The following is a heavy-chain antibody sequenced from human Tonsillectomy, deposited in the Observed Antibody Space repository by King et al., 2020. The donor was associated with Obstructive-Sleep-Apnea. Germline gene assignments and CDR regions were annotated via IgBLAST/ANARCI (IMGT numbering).Heavy chain of an antibody. D-gene: IGHD3/OR15-3a*01. CDR3: ARDSPLRTGNYYGMDV. CDR1: GFTFNSFG. V-gene: IGHV3-33*01. CDR2: IWYDGSNK. Sequence: VQLVESGGGVVQPGRSLRLSCAASGFTFNSFGMDWVRQAPGKGLEWVAFIWYDGSNKYYADSVKGRFTISRDNSKNTLYLQMNSLRAEDRAVFYCARDSPLRTGNYYGMDVWGQGTTVTVSS. J-gene: IGHJ6*02.